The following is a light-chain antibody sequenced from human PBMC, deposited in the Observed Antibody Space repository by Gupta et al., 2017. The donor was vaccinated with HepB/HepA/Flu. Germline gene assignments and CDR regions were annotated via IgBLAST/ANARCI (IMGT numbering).Light chain of an antibody. Sequence: SSELTQDPAVPVALGQTVSITCQGDTLRGFYANWYQQKPGQAPVIVISVKNNRPSGIPGRFSGSSSGDTASMTITGAQAEDEADYYCNSRDSSGNVVFGGGTKLTVL. V-gene: IGLV3-19*01. CDR1: TLRGFY. CDR2: VKN. J-gene: IGLJ2*01. CDR3: NSRDSSGNVV.